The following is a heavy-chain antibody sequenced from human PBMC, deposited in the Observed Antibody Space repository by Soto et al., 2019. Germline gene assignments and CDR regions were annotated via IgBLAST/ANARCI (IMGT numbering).Heavy chain of an antibody. CDR1: GFTFTSSA. CDR2: IVVGSGNT. V-gene: IGHV1-58*01. Sequence: SVKVSCKASGFTFTSSAVQWVRQARGQRLEWIGWIVVGSGNTNYAQKFQERVTITRDMSTSTAYMELSSLRSEDTAVYYCAAVSPVAPLFKYFVMDVLCQVITVTDS. CDR3: AAVSPVAPLFKYFVMDV. D-gene: IGHD6-19*01. J-gene: IGHJ6*02.